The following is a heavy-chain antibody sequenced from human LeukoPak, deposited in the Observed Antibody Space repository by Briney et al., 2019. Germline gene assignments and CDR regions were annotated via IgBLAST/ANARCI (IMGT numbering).Heavy chain of an antibody. J-gene: IGHJ5*02. Sequence: GGSLRLSCTASGFTFGDYAMSWFRQAPGKGLEWVGFIRSKAYGGTTEYAASVKGRFTISRDDSKSIAYLQMNSLKTEDTAVYYCTRDRVGATCWFDPWGQGTLVTVSS. CDR2: IRSKAYGGTT. CDR3: TRDRVGATCWFDP. D-gene: IGHD1-26*01. CDR1: GFTFGDYA. V-gene: IGHV3-49*03.